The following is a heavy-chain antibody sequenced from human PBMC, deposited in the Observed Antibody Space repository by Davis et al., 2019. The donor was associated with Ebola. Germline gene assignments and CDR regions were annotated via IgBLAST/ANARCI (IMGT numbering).Heavy chain of an antibody. V-gene: IGHV3-21*01. CDR3: ARDAGPKEEVVVPAAMNYYYYGMDV. CDR2: ISSSSSYI. Sequence: PAGSLRLSCAASGFTFSTYSMNCVRQAPGKGLEWVSSISSSSSYIYYADSVKGRFTISRDNAKNSLYLQMTSLRAEDTAVYYCARDAGPKEEVVVPAAMNYYYYGMDVWGKGTTVTVSS. D-gene: IGHD2-2*01. CDR1: GFTFSTYS. J-gene: IGHJ6*04.